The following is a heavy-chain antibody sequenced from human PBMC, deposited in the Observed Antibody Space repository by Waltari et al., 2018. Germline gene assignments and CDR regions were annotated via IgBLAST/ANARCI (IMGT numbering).Heavy chain of an antibody. D-gene: IGHD5-18*01. CDR3: ARARDEDTAMVYFDH. CDR2: IYSAGST. Sequence: EVQLVESGGGLVHPGGSLRLSCAASGFTVSSNHMSWVRQAPGKGLEWVSLIYSAGSTYYAESVRGRFSISRDNSKNTLHLQMNSLRAEDTAMYHCARARDEDTAMVYFDHWGQGTLISVSS. J-gene: IGHJ4*02. V-gene: IGHV3-66*02. CDR1: GFTVSSNH.